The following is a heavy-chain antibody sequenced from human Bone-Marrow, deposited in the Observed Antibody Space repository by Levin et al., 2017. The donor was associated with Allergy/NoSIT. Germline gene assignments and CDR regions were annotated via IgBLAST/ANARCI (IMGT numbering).Heavy chain of an antibody. V-gene: IGHV3-49*03. D-gene: IGHD3-3*01. Sequence: GESLKISCTGSGFTFGDYGMSWFRQAPGKGLEWVSFIRSKAYGGTTEYAASVKGRFTISRDDSKTIAYLEMNSLKTEDTAVYYCTRDLVLEWVQGAFDIWGQGTMVTVSS. J-gene: IGHJ3*02. CDR3: TRDLVLEWVQGAFDI. CDR1: GFTFGDYG. CDR2: IRSKAYGGTT.